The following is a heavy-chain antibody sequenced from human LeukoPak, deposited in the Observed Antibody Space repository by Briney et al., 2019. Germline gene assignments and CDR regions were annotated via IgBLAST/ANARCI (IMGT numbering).Heavy chain of an antibody. CDR1: GGSFSGYY. CDR2: INHSGST. D-gene: IGHD2-8*02. Sequence: SETLSLTCAVYGGSFSGYYWSWIRQPPGKGLEWIGEINHSGSTNYNPSLKSRVTISVDTSKNQFSLKLSSETAADTAVYYCARALKVPTGPRYYMDVWGKGTTVTVSS. J-gene: IGHJ6*03. CDR3: ARALKVPTGPRYYMDV. V-gene: IGHV4-34*01.